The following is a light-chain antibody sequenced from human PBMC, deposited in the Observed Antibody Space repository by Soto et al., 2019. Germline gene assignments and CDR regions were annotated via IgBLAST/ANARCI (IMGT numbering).Light chain of an antibody. V-gene: IGKV1-39*01. CDR3: QQSYSAPYT. CDR1: QTIARY. J-gene: IGKJ2*01. CDR2: AAS. Sequence: DIQMTQSPSPLSASVGDRIIITCRASQTIARYINWFQQKSGQPPKLLVYAASTLRHGVPSRFSASGSGSDFTLTISSLQPEDFATYYCQQSYSAPYTFGQGTKLEIK.